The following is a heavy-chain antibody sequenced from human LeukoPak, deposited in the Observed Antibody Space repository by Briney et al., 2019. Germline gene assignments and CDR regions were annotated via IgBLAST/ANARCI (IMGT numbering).Heavy chain of an antibody. V-gene: IGHV1-58*02. J-gene: IGHJ6*02. CDR3: AAEAVGGDVLYYYGMDV. Sequence: ASVKVSCKASGGTFSSYAISWVRQARGQRLEWIGWIVVGSGNTNYAQKFQERVTITRDMSTSTAYMELSSLRSEDTAVYYCAAEAVGGDVLYYYGMDVWGQGTTVTVSS. D-gene: IGHD3-10*01. CDR1: GGTFSSYA. CDR2: IVVGSGNT.